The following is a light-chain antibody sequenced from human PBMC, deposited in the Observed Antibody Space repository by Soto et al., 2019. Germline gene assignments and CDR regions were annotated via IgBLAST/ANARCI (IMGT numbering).Light chain of an antibody. Sequence: QSVLTQPPSASGSPGQSVTISCTGTSSDVGGYNYVSWYQHHPGKAPKLIIYEVYKRPSGVPDRFSGSKSGNTAALTVSGLQADDLADYYCRSYVGTNSYVFGTGNKVTVL. J-gene: IGLJ1*01. CDR1: SSDVGGYNY. CDR2: EVY. CDR3: RSYVGTNSYV. V-gene: IGLV2-8*01.